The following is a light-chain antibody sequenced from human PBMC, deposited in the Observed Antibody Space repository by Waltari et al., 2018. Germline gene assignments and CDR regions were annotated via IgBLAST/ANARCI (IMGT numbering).Light chain of an antibody. V-gene: IGKV1-5*03. CDR2: TAS. Sequence: DIQMTQSPSTLSASVGDRVTITCRASQSISSWLAWYQQKPGRAPKLLIYTASTLQSGVPSRFSGSGSGTEFTLTISSLQPDDFATYYCQQYSTYSPFTFGQGTKLDIK. J-gene: IGKJ2*01. CDR3: QQYSTYSPFT. CDR1: QSISSW.